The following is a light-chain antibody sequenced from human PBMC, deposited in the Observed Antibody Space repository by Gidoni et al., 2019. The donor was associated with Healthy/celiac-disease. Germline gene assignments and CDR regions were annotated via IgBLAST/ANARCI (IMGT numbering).Light chain of an antibody. CDR2: AAS. V-gene: IGKV1-16*02. CDR1: QGISNY. Sequence: DIQMNQSTSSLSASVGDIVTITCRESQGISNYVAWFQQKPGKAPKSLIYAASSFQSGVSSKVSGMGSGTYFTLTISSLQPEDCSTYSCQQYNSYPLTFGGGTKVEIK. CDR3: QQYNSYPLT. J-gene: IGKJ4*01.